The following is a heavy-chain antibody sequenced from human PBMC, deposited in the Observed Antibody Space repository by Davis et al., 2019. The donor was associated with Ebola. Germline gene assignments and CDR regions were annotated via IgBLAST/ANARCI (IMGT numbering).Heavy chain of an antibody. CDR1: SGSFSGYY. Sequence: SETLSLTCAVYSGSFSGYYWSWIRQPPGKGLEWIGEINHSGSTNYNPSLKSRVTISVDTSKNQFSLKLSSVTAADTAVYYCARGLAYYDLYYYYGMDVWGQGTTVTVSS. V-gene: IGHV4-34*01. J-gene: IGHJ6*02. D-gene: IGHD3-3*01. CDR2: INHSGST. CDR3: ARGLAYYDLYYYYGMDV.